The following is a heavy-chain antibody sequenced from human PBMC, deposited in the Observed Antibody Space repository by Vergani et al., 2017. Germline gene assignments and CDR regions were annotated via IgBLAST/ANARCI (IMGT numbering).Heavy chain of an antibody. J-gene: IGHJ4*02. CDR1: GFTFSSYG. Sequence: QVQLVESGGGVVQPGGSLRLSCAASGFTFSSYGMHWVRQAPGKGLEWVAFIRYDGSNKYYAESVKGRFTISRDNSKNTLYLQMNSLRAEDTAVYYCAKAGIAVADTFDYWGQGTLVTVSS. D-gene: IGHD6-19*01. V-gene: IGHV3-30*02. CDR3: AKAGIAVADTFDY. CDR2: IRYDGSNK.